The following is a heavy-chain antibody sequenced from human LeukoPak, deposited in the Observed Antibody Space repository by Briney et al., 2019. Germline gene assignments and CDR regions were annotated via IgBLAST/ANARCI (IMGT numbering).Heavy chain of an antibody. D-gene: IGHD5-18*01. CDR3: SRVQIYTTLVYFDY. Sequence: NTSGTLSLTCAVSGGSISSSNWWSWVRQPPGKGLEWIGEIYHSGSTKYNPSLQSRVTISVDTSKNQFSLKLSSVTAADTAVYYCSRVQIYTTLVYFDYWGQGTLVTVSS. CDR2: IYHSGST. CDR1: GGSISSSNW. J-gene: IGHJ4*02. V-gene: IGHV4-4*02.